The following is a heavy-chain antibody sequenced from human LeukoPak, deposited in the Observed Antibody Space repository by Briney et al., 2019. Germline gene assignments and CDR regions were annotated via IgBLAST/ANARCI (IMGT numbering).Heavy chain of an antibody. D-gene: IGHD5-12*01. Sequence: ASVKVSCKASGYTFTSYDINWVRQATGQGLEWMGWMNPNSGNTGYAQKFQGRVTMTRNTSISTAYMELSSLRSEDTAVYYCARVNSGYDLYYYYYMDVWGKGTTVTISS. J-gene: IGHJ6*03. CDR2: MNPNSGNT. CDR3: ARVNSGYDLYYYYYMDV. V-gene: IGHV1-8*01. CDR1: GYTFTSYD.